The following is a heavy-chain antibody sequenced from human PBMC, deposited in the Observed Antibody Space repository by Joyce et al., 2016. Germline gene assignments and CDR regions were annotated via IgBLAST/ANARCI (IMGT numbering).Heavy chain of an antibody. CDR3: ARGVGDLGY. CDR2: ISPHNGVT. V-gene: IGHV1-18*04. Sequence: QVQLAQSGPEVKKPGASVKVSCKASGYTFSNYGFSWVRQAPGQGLQWMGWISPHNGVTNYARNLQGRVTMTTDTSTSTAYMELRSLTSDDTAVYYCARGVGDLGYWGQGTLVTVSS. CDR1: GYTFSNYG. D-gene: IGHD4-17*01. J-gene: IGHJ4*02.